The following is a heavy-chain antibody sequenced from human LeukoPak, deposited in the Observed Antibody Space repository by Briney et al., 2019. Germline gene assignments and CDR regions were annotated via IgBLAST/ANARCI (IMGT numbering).Heavy chain of an antibody. CDR2: INPNSGGT. D-gene: IGHD3-22*01. CDR1: GYTFTDYY. Sequence: ASVKVSCKASGYTFTDYYIHWVRQAPGQGLEWMGWINPNSGGTNYAQKFQGRVTMTRDTSISTAYMELSRLRSDDTAVYYCARDPQENYDSSGYGENYYYYYMDVWGKGTTVTVSS. CDR3: ARDPQENYDSSGYGENYYYYYMDV. J-gene: IGHJ6*03. V-gene: IGHV1-2*02.